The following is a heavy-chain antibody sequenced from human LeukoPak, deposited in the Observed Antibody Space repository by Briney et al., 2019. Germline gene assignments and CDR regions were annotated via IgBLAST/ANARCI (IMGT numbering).Heavy chain of an antibody. D-gene: IGHD2-21*02. CDR1: GYSFTSYW. CDR2: IDPSDSYT. CDR3: ARQDCGGDCYSGGDY. Sequence: GESLKISCKGSGYSFTSYWISWVRQMPGKGLEWMGRIDPSDSYTNYSPPFQGHVTISADKSISTAYLQWSSLKASDTAMYYCARQDCGGDCYSGGDYWGQGTLVTVSS. V-gene: IGHV5-10-1*01. J-gene: IGHJ4*02.